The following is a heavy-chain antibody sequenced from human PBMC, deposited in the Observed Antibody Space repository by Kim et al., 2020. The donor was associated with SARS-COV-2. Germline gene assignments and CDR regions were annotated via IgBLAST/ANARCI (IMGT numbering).Heavy chain of an antibody. J-gene: IGHJ4*02. V-gene: IGHV3-11*04. Sequence: GSTIYYADSVKGRFTISRDNAKNSLYLQMNSLRAEDTAVYYCARESYFDYWGQGTLVTVSS. CDR2: GSTI. CDR3: ARESYFDY.